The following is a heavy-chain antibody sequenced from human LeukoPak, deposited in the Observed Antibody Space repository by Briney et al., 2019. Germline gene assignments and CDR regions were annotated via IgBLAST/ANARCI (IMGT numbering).Heavy chain of an antibody. D-gene: IGHD6-13*01. J-gene: IGHJ5*02. Sequence: GGSLRLSCAASGFTFSSYEMNWVRQAPGKGLEWVSYISSSGSTIYYADSVKGRFTISRDNAKNSLYLQMNSLRAEDTAVYYCARDPLAAHKGWLDPWGQGTLVTVSS. CDR2: ISSSGSTI. CDR1: GFTFSSYE. CDR3: ARDPLAAHKGWLDP. V-gene: IGHV3-48*03.